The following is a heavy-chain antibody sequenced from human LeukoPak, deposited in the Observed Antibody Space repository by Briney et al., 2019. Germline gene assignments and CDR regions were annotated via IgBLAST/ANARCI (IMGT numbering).Heavy chain of an antibody. Sequence: GGSLRLSCAASEFTFSNYAMNWVRQAPGKGLEWVSGISGSGGITYYTDSVKGRFTISRDNSKNTLYLQMNSLRDEDTAVYYCAKDRSGGLQQLDYWGQGTLVTVSS. CDR1: EFTFSNYA. CDR3: AKDRSGGLQQLDY. J-gene: IGHJ4*02. CDR2: ISGSGGIT. V-gene: IGHV3-23*01. D-gene: IGHD6-13*01.